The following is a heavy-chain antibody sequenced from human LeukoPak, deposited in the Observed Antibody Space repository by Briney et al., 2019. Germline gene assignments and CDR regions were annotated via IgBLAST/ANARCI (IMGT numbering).Heavy chain of an antibody. J-gene: IGHJ4*02. CDR3: ARGSYGYIDQ. Sequence: GGSLRLSCAASGFTFSSHAMHWVRQAPGKGLEYVSAISSNGGSTYYANSVKGRFTISRDNSKNTLYLQMGSLRAEDMAVYYCARGSYGYIDQWGQGLLVTVSS. V-gene: IGHV3-64*01. CDR1: GFTFSSHA. CDR2: ISSNGGST. D-gene: IGHD3-16*01.